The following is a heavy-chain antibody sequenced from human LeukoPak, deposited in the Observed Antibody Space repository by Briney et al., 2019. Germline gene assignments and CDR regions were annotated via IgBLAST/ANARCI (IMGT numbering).Heavy chain of an antibody. CDR2: IYYSGST. D-gene: IGHD1-26*01. J-gene: IGHJ4*02. CDR3: ARGERGTYLYYFDY. CDR1: GGSIRRGDYY. V-gene: IGHV4-31*03. Sequence: PSQTLSLTCTVSGGSIRRGDYYWTWIRQHPGKGLEWIGYIYYSGSTYHNPSLTGRVTISVDTSMDQFSLKLSSVTAADTAVYYCARGERGTYLYYFDYWGQGTLVNVSS.